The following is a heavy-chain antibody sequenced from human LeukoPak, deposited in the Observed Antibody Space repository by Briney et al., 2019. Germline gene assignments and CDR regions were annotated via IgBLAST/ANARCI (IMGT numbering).Heavy chain of an antibody. J-gene: IGHJ5*02. Sequence: SETLSLTCSVSGASITSGFYYWVWIRQAPGKGLEWIGSFYDSESTFYNPSLKSRVGISVDASRNQLSLKLTSVTAADTALYYCARDRGPVAGNWAPSYNWFDPWGQGTLVTVSS. CDR3: ARDRGPVAGNWAPSYNWFDP. V-gene: IGHV4-39*07. CDR1: GASITSGFYY. CDR2: FYDSEST. D-gene: IGHD6-13*01.